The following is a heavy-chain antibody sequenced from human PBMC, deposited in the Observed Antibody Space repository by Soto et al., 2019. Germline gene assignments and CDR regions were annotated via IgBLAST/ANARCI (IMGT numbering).Heavy chain of an antibody. CDR2: IYYSGST. CDR3: ARGLPQWELPNFDY. CDR1: GGSISSGGYY. V-gene: IGHV4-31*03. Sequence: PSETLSLTCTVSGGSISSGGYYWSWIRQHPGKGLEWIGYIYYSGSTYYNPSLKSRVTISVDTSKNQFSLKLSSVTAADTAVYYCARGLPQWELPNFDYWGQGTLVTVSS. D-gene: IGHD1-26*01. J-gene: IGHJ4*02.